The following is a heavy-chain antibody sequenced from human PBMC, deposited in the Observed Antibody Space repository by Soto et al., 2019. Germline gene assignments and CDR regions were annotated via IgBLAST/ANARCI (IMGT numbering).Heavy chain of an antibody. Sequence: GGSLRLSCAASGFTFSSYAMSWVRQAPGKGLEWVSAISGSGGSTYYADSVKGRFTISRDNSKNTLYLQMNSLRAEDTAVYYCAKRLTVTTVGYYYMDVWGKGTTVTVSS. CDR3: AKRLTVTTVGYYYMDV. CDR1: GFTFSSYA. V-gene: IGHV3-23*01. D-gene: IGHD4-17*01. J-gene: IGHJ6*03. CDR2: ISGSGGST.